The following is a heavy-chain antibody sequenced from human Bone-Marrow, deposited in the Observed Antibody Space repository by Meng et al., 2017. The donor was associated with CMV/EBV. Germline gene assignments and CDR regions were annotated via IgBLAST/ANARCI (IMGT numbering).Heavy chain of an antibody. D-gene: IGHD2-21*02. V-gene: IGHV3-15*01. Sequence: GESLKISCAASGFNFSKTWMTWVRQAPGKGLEWVGRIKTTIAGGTTAYAAPVQGRFSISRDDSKNTLYLQMNSLKTEDTAVYFCATDLDFYHYYYGMDVWGQRTTVTVSS. J-gene: IGHJ6*02. CDR3: ATDLDFYHYYYGMDV. CDR1: GFNFSKTW. CDR2: IKTTIAGGTT.